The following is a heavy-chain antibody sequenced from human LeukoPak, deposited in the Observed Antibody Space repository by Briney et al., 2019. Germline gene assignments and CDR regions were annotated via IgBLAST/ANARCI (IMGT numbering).Heavy chain of an antibody. J-gene: IGHJ4*02. CDR1: GGSFSGYY. V-gene: IGHV4-34*01. Sequence: SETLSLTCAVYGGSFSGYYWSWIRQPPGKGLEWIGEINHSGSTNYNPSLKRRVTISVDTSKNQFSLKLSSVTAADTAVYYCARGEFTMIVPFDYWGQGTLVTVSS. CDR3: ARGEFTMIVPFDY. CDR2: INHSGST. D-gene: IGHD3-22*01.